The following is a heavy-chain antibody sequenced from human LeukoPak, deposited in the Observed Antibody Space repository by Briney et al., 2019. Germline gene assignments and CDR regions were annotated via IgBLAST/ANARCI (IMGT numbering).Heavy chain of an antibody. D-gene: IGHD3-10*01. J-gene: IGHJ4*02. CDR1: GFTFSSFA. CDR2: ISGSGGST. CDR3: AKVIGFGELIPIDY. Sequence: SGGSLRLSCAASGFTFSSFAMSWVRQAPGKGLEWVSTISGSGGSTYYADSVKGRFTISGDNSKTTLYLQMNSLRTEDTAVYYCAKVIGFGELIPIDYWGQGTLVTVSS. V-gene: IGHV3-23*01.